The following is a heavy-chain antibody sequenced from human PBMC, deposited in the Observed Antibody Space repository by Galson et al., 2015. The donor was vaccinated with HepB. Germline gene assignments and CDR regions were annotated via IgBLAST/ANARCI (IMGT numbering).Heavy chain of an antibody. Sequence: SLRLSCAASGFTFSSYAMSWVRQAPGKGLEWVSSISGSGGSTYYADSVKGRFTISRDNSKNTLYLQMNSLRAEDTAVYYCAKSTAVVGLPRELGAFDIWGQGTMVTVSS. CDR3: AKSTAVVGLPRELGAFDI. CDR1: GFTFSSYA. J-gene: IGHJ3*02. V-gene: IGHV3-23*01. D-gene: IGHD2-2*01. CDR2: ISGSGGST.